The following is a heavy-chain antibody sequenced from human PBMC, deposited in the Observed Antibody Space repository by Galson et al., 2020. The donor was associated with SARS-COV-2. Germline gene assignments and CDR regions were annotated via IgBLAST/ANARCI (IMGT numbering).Heavy chain of an antibody. CDR3: ARGSYSSSWYGTRGWFDP. V-gene: IGHV4-34*01. CDR1: GGSFSGSY. CDR2: INHSGST. J-gene: IGHJ5*02. Sequence: SQTLSLTCAVYGGSFSGSYWSWIRQPPGKGLEWIGEINHSGSTNSTPSLKSPVTISVDTSKNQFSLKLSSVPTADTAVYYCARGSYSSSWYGTRGWFDPWGQGTLVTVSS. D-gene: IGHD6-13*01.